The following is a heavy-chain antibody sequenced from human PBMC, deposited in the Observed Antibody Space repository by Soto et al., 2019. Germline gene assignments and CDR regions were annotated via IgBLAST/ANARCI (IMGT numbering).Heavy chain of an antibody. J-gene: IGHJ4*02. Sequence: GGSLRLSCAASGFTFSSXAMXWVRQAPGKGLEWVAVISYDGSNKYYEDSGKGRFTISRDNSKNTLYLQMNSLRAEDTAVYYCASTXXDGDAVAYWGQGTLVTVSS. D-gene: IGHD4-17*01. CDR1: GFTFSSXA. V-gene: IGHV3-30-3*01. CDR3: ASTXXDGDAVAY. CDR2: ISYDGSNK.